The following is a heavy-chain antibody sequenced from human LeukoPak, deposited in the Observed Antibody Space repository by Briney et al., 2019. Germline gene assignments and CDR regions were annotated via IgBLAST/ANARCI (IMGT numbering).Heavy chain of an antibody. CDR3: ARATEQLWSDFDY. Sequence: SETLSLTCAVSGYSISSGYYWGWIRQPPGKGLEWIGSIYHSGSTYYNPSLKSRVTISVDTSKNQFSLKLSSVTAADTAVYYCARATEQLWSDFDYWGQGTLDTVSS. CDR1: GYSISSGYY. D-gene: IGHD5-18*01. CDR2: IYHSGST. J-gene: IGHJ4*02. V-gene: IGHV4-38-2*01.